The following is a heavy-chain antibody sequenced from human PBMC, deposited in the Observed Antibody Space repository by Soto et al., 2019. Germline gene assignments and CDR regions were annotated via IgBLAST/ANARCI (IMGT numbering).Heavy chain of an antibody. CDR3: AHRRGDLLTGHYYFDY. D-gene: IGHD3-9*01. V-gene: IGHV2-5*02. Sequence: ITLKESGPTLVKPTQTLTLTCTFSGFSLNTRGVGVGWIRQPPGKALEWLALISWDGEKRYSPSMKSRLTHPKDTSENQVVLTMTNIDPVDTATYYCAHRRGDLLTGHYYFDYWGQGTLVTVSS. CDR2: ISWDGEK. J-gene: IGHJ4*02. CDR1: GFSLNTRGVG.